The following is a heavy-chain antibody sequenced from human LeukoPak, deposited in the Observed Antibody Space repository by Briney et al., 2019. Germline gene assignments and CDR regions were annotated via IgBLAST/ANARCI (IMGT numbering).Heavy chain of an antibody. CDR3: AADNCSSTSCWVY. Sequence: GASVKVSCKASGGTFSSYAISWVRQAPGQGLEWMGGIIPIFGTANYAQKFQGRVTITADESTSTAYMELSSLRSEDTAVYYCAADNCSSTSCWVYWGQGTLVTVSS. CDR2: IIPIFGTA. D-gene: IGHD2-2*01. CDR1: GGTFSSYA. J-gene: IGHJ4*02. V-gene: IGHV1-69*01.